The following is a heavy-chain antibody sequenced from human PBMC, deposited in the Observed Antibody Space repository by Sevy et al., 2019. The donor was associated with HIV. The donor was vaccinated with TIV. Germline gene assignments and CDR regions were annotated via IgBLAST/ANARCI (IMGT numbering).Heavy chain of an antibody. Sequence: GGSLRLSCAASGFTFSSYAMHWVRQAPGKGLEWISHLSYSGTTIFYADSVKGRFTISRDTAKNSLFLQMNNLRVDDTAVYYCARKYSERGGYLDYWGQGTLVTVSS. CDR2: LSYSGTTI. CDR1: GFTFSSYA. CDR3: ARKYSERGGYLDY. V-gene: IGHV3-48*01. J-gene: IGHJ4*02. D-gene: IGHD1-26*01.